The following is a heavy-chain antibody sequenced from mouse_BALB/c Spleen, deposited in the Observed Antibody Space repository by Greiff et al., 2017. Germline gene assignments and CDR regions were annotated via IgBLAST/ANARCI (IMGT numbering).Heavy chain of an antibody. CDR1: GFNIKDTY. CDR2: IDPANGNT. D-gene: IGHD1-1*01. Sequence: VQLQQSGAELVKPGASVKLSCTASGFNIKDTYMHWVKQRPEQGLEWIGRIDPANGNTKYDPKFQGKATITADTSSNTAYLQLSSLTSEDTAVYYCADYYGSRTSAYWGQGTLVTVSA. CDR3: ADYYGSRTSAY. J-gene: IGHJ3*01. V-gene: IGHV14-3*02.